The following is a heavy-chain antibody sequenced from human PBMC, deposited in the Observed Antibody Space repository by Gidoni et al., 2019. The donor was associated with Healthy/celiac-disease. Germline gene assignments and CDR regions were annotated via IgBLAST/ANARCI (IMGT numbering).Heavy chain of an antibody. CDR3: ARDLSGANDHDAFDI. J-gene: IGHJ3*02. Sequence: QLQLQESGPGLVKPSETLSLTCTVSGGSISSSSYYWGWIRQPPGKGLEWIGSIYYSGSTYYNPSLKSRVTISVDTSKNQFSLKLSSVTAADTAVYYCARDLSGANDHDAFDIWGQGTMVTVSS. CDR2: IYYSGST. D-gene: IGHD7-27*01. CDR1: GGSISSSSYY. V-gene: IGHV4-39*07.